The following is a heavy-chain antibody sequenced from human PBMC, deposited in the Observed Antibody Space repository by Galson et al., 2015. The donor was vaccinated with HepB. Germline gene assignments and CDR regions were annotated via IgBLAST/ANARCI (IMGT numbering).Heavy chain of an antibody. Sequence: SLRLSCAASGFTFSSYGMHWVRQAPGKGLEWVAFIRYDGSNKYYADSVKGRFTISRDNSKNTLYLQMNSLRAEDTAVYYCAKDRGGGSYYLAGYFDYWGQGTLVTVSS. CDR1: GFTFSSYG. CDR3: AKDRGGGSYYLAGYFDY. V-gene: IGHV3-30*02. J-gene: IGHJ4*02. D-gene: IGHD1-26*01. CDR2: IRYDGSNK.